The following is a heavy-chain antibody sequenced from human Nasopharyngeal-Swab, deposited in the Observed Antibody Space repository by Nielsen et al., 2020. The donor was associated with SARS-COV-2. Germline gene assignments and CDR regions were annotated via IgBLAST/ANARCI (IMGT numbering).Heavy chain of an antibody. CDR3: ARAVEFCSSTSCYSSAFDI. J-gene: IGHJ3*02. Sequence: WVRQAPGQGLEWMGRMNPNSGNTGYAQKFQGRVTMTRNTSISTAYMELSSLRSEDTAVYYCARAVEFCSSTSCYSSAFDIWGQGIMVTVSS. D-gene: IGHD2-2*01. CDR2: MNPNSGNT. V-gene: IGHV1-8*01.